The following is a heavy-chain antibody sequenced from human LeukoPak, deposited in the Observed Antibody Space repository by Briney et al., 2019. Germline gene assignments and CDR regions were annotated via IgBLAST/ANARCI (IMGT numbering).Heavy chain of an antibody. D-gene: IGHD6-13*01. Sequence: GGSLRLSCAASGFTFSSYAMSWVRQAPGKGPEWVSAISGSGGSTYYADSVKGRFTISRDNSKNTLYLQMNSLRAEDTAVYYCAKDVYSSSWYYFDYWGQGTLVTVSS. V-gene: IGHV3-23*01. CDR3: AKDVYSSSWYYFDY. J-gene: IGHJ4*02. CDR2: ISGSGGST. CDR1: GFTFSSYA.